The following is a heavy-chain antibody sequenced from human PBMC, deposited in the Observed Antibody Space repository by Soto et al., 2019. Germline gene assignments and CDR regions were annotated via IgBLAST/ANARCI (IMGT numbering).Heavy chain of an antibody. J-gene: IGHJ6*02. V-gene: IGHV1-18*04. CDR2: ISAYNGNT. CDR1: GYTFTSYG. D-gene: IGHD6-6*01. Sequence: QVQLVQSGAEVKKPGASVKVSCKASGYTFTSYGISWVRQAPGQGLEWMGWISAYNGNTNYAQKLQGRVTMTTDTSTSTADMELRSLRSDDTALYYCARDARGITLDTISARQGDYYYYGMDGWGQGTTVTVSS. CDR3: ARDARGITLDTISARQGDYYYYGMDG.